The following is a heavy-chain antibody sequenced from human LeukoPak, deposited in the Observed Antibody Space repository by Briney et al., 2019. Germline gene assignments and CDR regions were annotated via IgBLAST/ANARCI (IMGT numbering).Heavy chain of an antibody. V-gene: IGHV2-70*11. D-gene: IGHD2-2*01. CDR1: GFSLSTSGVW. J-gene: IGHJ4*02. Sequence: SGPALVNPTQAFTLSCTFSGFSLSTSGVWVSWIRQPPGKDLEWLARLDWDDDIYYSTSLKTRLTISKDTSQNQVVLTRTNMDPEDTATYYCARTTSSTSFNFDYWGQGTLVTVSS. CDR2: LDWDDDI. CDR3: ARTTSSTSFNFDY.